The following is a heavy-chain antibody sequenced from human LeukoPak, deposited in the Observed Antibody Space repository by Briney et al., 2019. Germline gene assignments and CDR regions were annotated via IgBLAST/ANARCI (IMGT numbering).Heavy chain of an antibody. CDR1: GFTFSSYA. V-gene: IGHV3-30*04. J-gene: IGHJ4*02. CDR2: ISYDGSNK. CDR3: ARGNDIAIDY. Sequence: GGSLRLSCAASGFTFSSYAMHWVRQAPGKGLEWVAVISYDGSNKYYADSVKGRFTISRDNSKNTLYLQMNSLRAEDTAVYYCARGNDIAIDYWGQGTLVTVSS. D-gene: IGHD3-9*01.